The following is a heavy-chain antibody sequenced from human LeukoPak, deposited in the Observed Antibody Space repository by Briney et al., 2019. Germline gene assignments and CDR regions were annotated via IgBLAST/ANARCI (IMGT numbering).Heavy chain of an antibody. CDR1: GFTFTDHY. D-gene: IGHD1-1*01. Sequence: GGSLRLSCVASGFTFTDHYMSWVRQAPGKGLEWVSYISSGGDIIYYADSVKGRFTISRDNSKNTLFLQMNSLRPEDTAVYYCAREPTAVGYFDYWGQGTLVTVSS. CDR3: AREPTAVGYFDY. J-gene: IGHJ4*02. CDR2: ISSGGDII. V-gene: IGHV3-11*04.